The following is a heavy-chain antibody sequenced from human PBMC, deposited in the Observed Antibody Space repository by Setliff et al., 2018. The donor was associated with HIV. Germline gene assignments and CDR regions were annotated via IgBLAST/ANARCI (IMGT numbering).Heavy chain of an antibody. J-gene: IGHJ4*02. CDR2: INSNGGST. D-gene: IGHD6-13*01. V-gene: IGHV3-64*02. CDR3: ARVRVAAVAPYFDF. Sequence: VGSLRLSCATYGFTFSSYAMYWVRQAPGKGLEYVSAINSNGGSTYYADSVKCRFTISRDNSKSTVYLQMGSLIAEDMAVYYCARVRVAAVAPYFDFWGQGALVTVSS. CDR1: GFTFSSYA.